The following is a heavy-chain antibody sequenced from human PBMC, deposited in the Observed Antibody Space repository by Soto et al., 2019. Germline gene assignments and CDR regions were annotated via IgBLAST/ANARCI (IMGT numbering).Heavy chain of an antibody. CDR1: GFTFSSYD. V-gene: IGHV3-13*01. CDR2: IGTAGDT. D-gene: IGHD5-12*01. Sequence: EVQLVESGGGLVQPGGSLRLSCAASGFTFSSYDMHWVRQATGKGLEWVSAIGTAGDTYYPGSVKGRFTISRENAKNTLHLQMNSQGGGVTAVDYCARQGKGYELGFRPRGNYYCYYPMDVWGKGTTVPVSS. J-gene: IGHJ6*03. CDR3: ARQGKGYELGFRPRGNYYCYYPMDV.